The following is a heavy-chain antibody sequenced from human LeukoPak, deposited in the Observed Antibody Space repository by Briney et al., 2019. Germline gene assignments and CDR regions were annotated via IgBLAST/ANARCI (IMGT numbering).Heavy chain of an antibody. D-gene: IGHD3-22*01. J-gene: IGHJ4*02. V-gene: IGHV3-48*01. CDR2: ISSSCSTI. CDR3: ARGSYDTNGYYSGAGARADY. CDR1: GFTFSSYS. Sequence: PGGSLRLSCAASGFTFSSYSMNWVRQAPGKGPEWVSYISSSCSTIYYAGSVRGRFTISRDNAKNSLYLQMNNLRAEDTAVFYCARGSYDTNGYYSGAGARADYWSQGTLVTVSS.